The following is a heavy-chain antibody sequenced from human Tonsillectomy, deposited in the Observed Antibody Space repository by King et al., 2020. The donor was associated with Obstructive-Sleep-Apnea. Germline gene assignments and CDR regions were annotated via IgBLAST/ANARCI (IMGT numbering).Heavy chain of an antibody. CDR3: ARDPPGATKPFDY. CDR1: GYSISSGYY. V-gene: IGHV4-38-2*02. D-gene: IGHD1-26*01. Sequence: QLQESGPGLVKPSETLSLTCTVSGYSISSGYYWGWIRQPPGKGLEWIGSIYHSGSTYYNPSLKSRVTISVDTSKNQFSLKLISLTAADTAVYYCARDPPGATKPFDYWGQGTLVTVSS. J-gene: IGHJ4*02. CDR2: IYHSGST.